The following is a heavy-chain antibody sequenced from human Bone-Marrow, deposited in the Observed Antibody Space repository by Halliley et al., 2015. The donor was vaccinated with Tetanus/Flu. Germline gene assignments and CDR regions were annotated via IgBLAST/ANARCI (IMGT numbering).Heavy chain of an antibody. CDR2: VKSRADGTTT. Sequence: CAASGFTFTNTWMTWVRQAPGKGLEWVGRVKSRADGTTTDYAAPVKGRFTISRDDSKTTVFLQMNSLKTGDTAVYYCATECSSASCYDSYLDSWGQETLVTVSS. V-gene: IGHV3-15*01. CDR3: ATECSSASCYDSYLDS. CDR1: GFTFTNTW. D-gene: IGHD2-2*01. J-gene: IGHJ4*02.